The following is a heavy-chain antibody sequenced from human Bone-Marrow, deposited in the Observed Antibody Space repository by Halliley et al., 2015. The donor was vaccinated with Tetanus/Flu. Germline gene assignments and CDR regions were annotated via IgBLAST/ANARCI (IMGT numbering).Heavy chain of an antibody. CDR1: GFTFSSYD. CDR2: ISGGGTAS. J-gene: IGHJ5*02. Sequence: SLRLSCAASGFTFSSYDMNWVRQAPGKGLEWVSYISGGGTASYYADSVRGRFTISRDNARNSLFLQMNSLRAEDTAVYCCAPYPPGTFGWFDPWGPGTLVTVSS. CDR3: APYPPGTFGWFDP. V-gene: IGHV3-48*03. D-gene: IGHD1-26*01.